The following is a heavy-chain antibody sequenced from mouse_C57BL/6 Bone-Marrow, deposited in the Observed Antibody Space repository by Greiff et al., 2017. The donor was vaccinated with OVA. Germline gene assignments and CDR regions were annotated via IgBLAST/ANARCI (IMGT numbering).Heavy chain of an antibody. Sequence: VQLQQPGAELVKPGASVKMSCKASGYTFTSYWITWVKQRPGQGLEWIGDSYPGSGSTNYNEKFKSKATLTVDTSSSTAYMQLSSLTSEDSAVYYCARDYGSSHWYFDVWGTGTTVTVSS. D-gene: IGHD1-1*01. CDR2: SYPGSGST. CDR1: GYTFTSYW. J-gene: IGHJ1*03. CDR3: ARDYGSSHWYFDV. V-gene: IGHV1-55*01.